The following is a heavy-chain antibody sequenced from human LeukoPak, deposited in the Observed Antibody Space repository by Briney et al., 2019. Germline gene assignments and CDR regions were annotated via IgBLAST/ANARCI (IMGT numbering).Heavy chain of an antibody. J-gene: IGHJ6*03. D-gene: IGHD2-2*01. CDR1: GGSFNTYY. Sequence: SETLSLTCAVYGGSFNTYYWNWIRQSPGKGLEWIGEINHTGTTNYNPSLKSRFTISVDTSKNQFSLKLSSVTAADTAVYYCARVGYCSSTSCKTRYYYYMDVWGKGTTVTVSS. CDR3: ARVGYCSSTSCKTRYYYYMDV. CDR2: INHTGTT. V-gene: IGHV4-34*01.